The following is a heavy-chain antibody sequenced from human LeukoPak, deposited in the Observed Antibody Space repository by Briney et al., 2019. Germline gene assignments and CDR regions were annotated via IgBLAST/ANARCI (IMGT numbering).Heavy chain of an antibody. CDR3: ARLNWGSALAKALDY. D-gene: IGHD7-27*01. J-gene: IGHJ4*02. CDR1: GFTFSSYS. V-gene: IGHV3-21*01. CDR2: ISSSSSYI. Sequence: GGSLRLSCAASGFTFSSYSMNWVRQAPGKGLEWVSSISSSSSYIYYADSAKGRFTISRDNAKNSLYLQMNSLRAEDTAVYYCARLNWGSALAKALDYWGQGTLVTVSS.